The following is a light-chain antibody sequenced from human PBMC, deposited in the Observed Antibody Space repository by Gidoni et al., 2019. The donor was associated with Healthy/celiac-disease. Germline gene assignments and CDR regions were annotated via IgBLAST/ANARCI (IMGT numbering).Light chain of an antibody. CDR2: GNS. Sequence: QSVLTQPPSVSGAPGQRVTISFTGRSSNLGAGYRLHCYPQLPGTAPKLLIYGNSNRPSGVPDRFSGSKSGTSASLAITGLQAEDEADYYCQSYDSSLSAVVFGGGTKLTVL. V-gene: IGLV1-40*01. CDR1: SSNLGAGYR. J-gene: IGLJ2*01. CDR3: QSYDSSLSAVV.